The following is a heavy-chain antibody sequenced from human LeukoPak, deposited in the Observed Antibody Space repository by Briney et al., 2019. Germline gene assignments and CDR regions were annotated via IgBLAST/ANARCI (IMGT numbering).Heavy chain of an antibody. V-gene: IGHV4-4*07. Sequence: SETLSLTCTVSGGSISSYYWSWIRQPAGKGLEWIGRIYTSGSTNYNPSLKSRVTMSVDTSKNQFSLKLSSVTAADTAVYYCARSGAAAGLLVRWFDPWGQGTLVTVSS. D-gene: IGHD6-13*01. CDR1: GGSISSYY. CDR2: IYTSGST. J-gene: IGHJ5*02. CDR3: ARSGAAAGLLVRWFDP.